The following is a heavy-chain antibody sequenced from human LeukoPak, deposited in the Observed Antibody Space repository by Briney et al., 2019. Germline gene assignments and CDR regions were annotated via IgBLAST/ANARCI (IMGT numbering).Heavy chain of an antibody. Sequence: GGSLRLSCAASGFTFSSYSMNWVRQAPGKGLEWVSSISSSSSYIYYADSVKGRFTISRDNAKNSLYLQMNSLRAEDTAVYYCAKDSSSSASYYYMDVWGKGTTVTVSS. D-gene: IGHD6-6*01. J-gene: IGHJ6*03. CDR2: ISSSSSYI. CDR3: AKDSSSSASYYYMDV. V-gene: IGHV3-21*01. CDR1: GFTFSSYS.